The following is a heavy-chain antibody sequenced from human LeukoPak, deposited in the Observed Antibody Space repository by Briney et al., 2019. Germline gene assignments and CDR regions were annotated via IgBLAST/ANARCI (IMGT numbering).Heavy chain of an antibody. J-gene: IGHJ4*02. CDR3: ARDPRVGGYNDY. D-gene: IGHD5-24*01. Sequence: PSETLSLTCTVSGGSISSSSYYWGWIRQPPGKGLEWIGSIYYSGSTYYNPSLKSRVTISVDTSKNQFSLKLSSVTAADTAVYYCARDPRVGGYNDYWGQGTLVTVSS. CDR2: IYYSGST. CDR1: GGSISSSSYY. V-gene: IGHV4-39*07.